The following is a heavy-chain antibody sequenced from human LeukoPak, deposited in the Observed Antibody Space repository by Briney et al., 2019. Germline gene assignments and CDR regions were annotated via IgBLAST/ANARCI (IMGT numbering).Heavy chain of an antibody. CDR1: GFTFDDYA. J-gene: IGHJ4*02. CDR2: ISWNSGST. Sequence: GGSLRLSCAASGFTFDDYAMHWVRQAPGKGLEWVSGISWNSGSTGYADSVKGRFTISRDNAKNSLYLQMNSLRAEDTALYYCAKDMSSSSFSVDYWGQGTLVTVSS. V-gene: IGHV3-9*01. CDR3: AKDMSSSSFSVDY. D-gene: IGHD6-6*01.